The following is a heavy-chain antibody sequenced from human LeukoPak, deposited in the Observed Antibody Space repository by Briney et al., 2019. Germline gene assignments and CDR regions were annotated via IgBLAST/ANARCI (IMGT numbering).Heavy chain of an antibody. J-gene: IGHJ4*02. CDR3: ARDQATSGGGLDS. D-gene: IGHD3-16*01. CDR2: IYTGGTT. V-gene: IGHV3-53*01. CDR1: GFTVSGTH. Sequence: AGGSLRLSCEASGFTVSGTHMSWVRQAPGKGLEWVSAIYTGGTTYYSDSVEGRFTISRDKSKNTLYLQMDSLRVEDTAVYYCARDQATSGGGLDSWGQGTLVTVSS.